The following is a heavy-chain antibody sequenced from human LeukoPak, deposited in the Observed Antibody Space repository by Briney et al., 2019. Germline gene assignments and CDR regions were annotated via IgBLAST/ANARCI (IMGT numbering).Heavy chain of an antibody. J-gene: IGHJ4*02. Sequence: GGSLRLSCAASGFTFSSYSMHWVRQAPGKGLEWVSSISHSSSYIYYGDSVKGRFTISRDNAKNSLYLQMNSLRAEDTAVYYCARDGAVTNGRYFDYWGQGTLVTVSS. V-gene: IGHV3-21*01. D-gene: IGHD4-17*01. CDR3: ARDGAVTNGRYFDY. CDR1: GFTFSSYS. CDR2: ISHSSSYI.